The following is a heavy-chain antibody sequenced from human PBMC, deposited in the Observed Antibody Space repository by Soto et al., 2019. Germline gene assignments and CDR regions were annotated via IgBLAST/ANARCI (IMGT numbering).Heavy chain of an antibody. J-gene: IGHJ2*01. V-gene: IGHV3-23*01. CDR1: EFAFSNYD. Sequence: EVQLLESGGGLVQPGGSLRLSCAASEFAFSNYDMSWGGQAPGKGLEWVSTIVDSGVGTYYTDSVKGRFTISRDNSRNTLYLQMNSLRVEDMAGYYCAKDLGKGSWYFDLWGRGTLVTVSS. CDR3: AKDLGKGSWYFDL. CDR2: IVDSGVGT.